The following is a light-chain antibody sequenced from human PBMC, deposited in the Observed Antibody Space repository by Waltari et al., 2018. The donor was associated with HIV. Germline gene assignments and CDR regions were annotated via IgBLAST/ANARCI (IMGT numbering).Light chain of an antibody. CDR3: CSYAGSSTFVV. J-gene: IGLJ2*01. Sequence: QSALTPPASVSGSPGQSITISCTGPSRDVGRYYLVSWYQQHPGKAPKLIIYEVSKRPSGVSNRFSGSKSGNTASLTISGLQAEDEADYYCCSYAGSSTFVVFGGGTKLTVL. CDR2: EVS. V-gene: IGLV2-23*02. CDR1: SRDVGRYYL.